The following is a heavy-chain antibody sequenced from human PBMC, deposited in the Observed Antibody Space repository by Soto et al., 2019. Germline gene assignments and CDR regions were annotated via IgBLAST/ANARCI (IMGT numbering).Heavy chain of an antibody. J-gene: IGHJ6*03. CDR3: AKFPLIISPYYYYMDV. Sequence: GGSLRLSCAASGFTFSSYAMSWVRQAPGKGLEWVSAISGSGGSTYYADSVKGRFTISRDNSKNTRYLQMNSLRAEDTAVYYCAKFPLIISPYYYYMDVWGKGTTVTVSS. CDR2: ISGSGGST. D-gene: IGHD3-10*01. V-gene: IGHV3-23*01. CDR1: GFTFSSYA.